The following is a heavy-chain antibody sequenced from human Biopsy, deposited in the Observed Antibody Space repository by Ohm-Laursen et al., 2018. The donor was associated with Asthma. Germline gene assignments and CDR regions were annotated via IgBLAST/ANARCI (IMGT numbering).Heavy chain of an antibody. CDR3: AKVDPYSGYYFRVGARLLWFDP. J-gene: IGHJ5*02. CDR2: IIPIFGTS. Sequence: SVKVSCNASGGTFSRYAISWVRQAPGQGLEWMGGIIPIFGTSNYAQKFQGRVTITADESTSTAHMELRSLTSDDTAVYYCAKVDPYSGYYFRVGARLLWFDPWGQGTLVTVSS. V-gene: IGHV1-69*13. CDR1: GGTFSRYA. D-gene: IGHD5-12*01.